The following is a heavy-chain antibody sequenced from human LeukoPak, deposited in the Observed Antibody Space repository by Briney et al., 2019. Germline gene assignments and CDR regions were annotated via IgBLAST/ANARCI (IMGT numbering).Heavy chain of an antibody. J-gene: IGHJ4*02. CDR1: GGSFSGYY. D-gene: IGHD3-22*01. CDR3: ARGSGYYDSSGYYLRGYFDY. V-gene: IGHV4-34*01. Sequence: SETLSLTCAVYGGSFSGYYWSWIRQPPGKGLEWIGETNHSGSTNYNPSLKSRVTISVDTSKNQFSLKLSSVTAADTAVYYCARGSGYYDSSGYYLRGYFDYWGQGTLVTVSS. CDR2: TNHSGST.